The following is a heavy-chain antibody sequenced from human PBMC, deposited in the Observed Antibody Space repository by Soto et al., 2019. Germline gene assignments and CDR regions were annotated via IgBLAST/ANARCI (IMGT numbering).Heavy chain of an antibody. D-gene: IGHD5-18*01. V-gene: IGHV3-43*01. CDR1: GFTFDDYT. J-gene: IGHJ4*02. CDR2: ISWDGGST. Sequence: PGGSLRLSCAASGFTFDDYTMHWVRQAPGKGLEWVSLISWDGGSTYYADSVKGRFTISRDNSKNSLYLQMNSLRTEDTALYYCAKAGRTFVDTAMVGYWGQGTLVTVSS. CDR3: AKAGRTFVDTAMVGY.